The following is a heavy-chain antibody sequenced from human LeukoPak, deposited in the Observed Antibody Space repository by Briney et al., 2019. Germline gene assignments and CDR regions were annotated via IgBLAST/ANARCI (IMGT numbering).Heavy chain of an antibody. CDR3: AKDSLYGDYTTYFDY. CDR1: GFTFSSYG. D-gene: IGHD4-17*01. V-gene: IGHV3-30*18. Sequence: PGGSRRLSCAASGFTFSSYGMHWVRQAPGNGLEWVAVISYDGSNKYYADSVKGRFTISRDNSKNTLYLQMNSLRAEDTAVYYCAKDSLYGDYTTYFDYWGQGTLVTVSS. CDR2: ISYDGSNK. J-gene: IGHJ4*02.